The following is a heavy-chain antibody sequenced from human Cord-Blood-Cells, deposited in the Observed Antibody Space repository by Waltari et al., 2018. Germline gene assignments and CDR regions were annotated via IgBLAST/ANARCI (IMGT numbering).Heavy chain of an antibody. CDR1: GGSFSGYY. CDR3: ARGELIAAAYYFDY. Sequence: QVQLQQWGAGLLKPSETLSLTCAVYGGSFSGYYWRWHRQPPGKELEWIGEINNSGSTNYNPSLNSRVTISVDTSKNQFSLKLSSVTAADTAVYYCARGELIAAAYYFDYWGQGTLVTVSS. D-gene: IGHD6-13*01. CDR2: INNSGST. J-gene: IGHJ4*02. V-gene: IGHV4-34*01.